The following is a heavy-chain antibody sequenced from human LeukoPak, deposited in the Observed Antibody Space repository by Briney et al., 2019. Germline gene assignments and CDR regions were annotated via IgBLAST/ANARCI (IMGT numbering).Heavy chain of an antibody. CDR3: AKGNGMDV. CDR1: GFTFTNYA. Sequence: GGSLRLSCAASGFTFTNYAMSWVRQAPGKGLEWVSAISGSGGNTYYADFVKGRFTISRDNSKNTLYLQMNSLRAEDTAVYYCAKGNGMDVWGQGTTVTVSS. CDR2: ISGSGGNT. V-gene: IGHV3-23*01. J-gene: IGHJ6*02.